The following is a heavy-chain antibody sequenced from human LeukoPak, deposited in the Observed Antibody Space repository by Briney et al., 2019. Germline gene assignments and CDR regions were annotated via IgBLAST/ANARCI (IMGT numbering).Heavy chain of an antibody. CDR3: ARGAKWELPHYFDY. V-gene: IGHV3-7*01. J-gene: IGHJ4*02. CDR2: IKQDGSEK. CDR1: GFTTSSYR. D-gene: IGHD1-26*01. Sequence: GGSLRLSCAASGFTTSSYRMSWVRQPPGRGVQWVANIKQDGSEKYYVDSVKGRFTISRDKAKNSLYLQMNSLRAEDTAVYYCARGAKWELPHYFDYWGQGTLVTVSS.